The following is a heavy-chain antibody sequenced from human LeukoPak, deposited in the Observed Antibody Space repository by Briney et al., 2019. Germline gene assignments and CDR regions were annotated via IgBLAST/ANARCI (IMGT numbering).Heavy chain of an antibody. CDR2: IYYSGST. CDR3: ARVARGYRYYYGMDV. CDR1: GYSISSGYY. Sequence: SETLSLTCTVSGYSISSGYYWGWIRQPPGKGLEWIGYIYYSGSTNYNPSLKSRVTISVDTSKNQFSLKLSSVTAADTAVYYCARVARGYRYYYGMDVWGQGTTVTVSS. V-gene: IGHV4-61*01. D-gene: IGHD3-22*01. J-gene: IGHJ6*02.